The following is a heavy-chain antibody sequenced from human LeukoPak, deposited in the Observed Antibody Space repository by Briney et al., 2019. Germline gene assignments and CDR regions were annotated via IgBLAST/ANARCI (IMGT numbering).Heavy chain of an antibody. CDR2: FDPEDGET. CDR3: ATVRYCSSTSCYFDWFDP. CDR1: GYTLTELS. J-gene: IGHJ5*02. Sequence: GASVKVSCKVSGYTLTELSMHWVRQAPGKGLEWMGGFDPEDGETIYAQKFQGRVTMTEDTSTDTAYMELRSLRSEDTAVYYCATVRYCSSTSCYFDWFDPWGQGTLVTVSS. V-gene: IGHV1-24*01. D-gene: IGHD2-2*01.